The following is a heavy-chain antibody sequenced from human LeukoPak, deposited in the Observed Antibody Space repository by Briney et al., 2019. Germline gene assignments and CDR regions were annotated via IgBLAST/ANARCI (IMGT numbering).Heavy chain of an antibody. CDR1: GGSISSYD. V-gene: IGHV4-59*01. Sequence: SETLSLTCTVSGGSISSYDWSWIRQPPGKGLEWIGYVYYSGSTNYNPSLKSRVTISVDTSKNQFSLKLSSVTAADTDVYYCARYYCAGVYYYFQHWGQGTLVTVSS. CDR2: VYYSGST. J-gene: IGHJ1*01. CDR3: ARYYCAGVYYYFQH. D-gene: IGHD2-21*02.